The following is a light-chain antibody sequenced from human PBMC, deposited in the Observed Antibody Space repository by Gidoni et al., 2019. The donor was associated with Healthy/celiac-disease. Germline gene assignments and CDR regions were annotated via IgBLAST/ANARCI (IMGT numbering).Light chain of an antibody. J-gene: IGLJ1*01. V-gene: IGLV1-44*01. CDR3: AAWDDSLNGYV. CDR2: SNN. Sequence: QSVLIQPPSASGTPGQRVTLSCSGSSSTIGSNTVNWYQQLPGTAPKLLIYSNNQRPSGVPDRFSGSKSGTSASLAISGLQSEDEADYYCAAWDDSLNGYVFGTGTKVTVL. CDR1: SSTIGSNT.